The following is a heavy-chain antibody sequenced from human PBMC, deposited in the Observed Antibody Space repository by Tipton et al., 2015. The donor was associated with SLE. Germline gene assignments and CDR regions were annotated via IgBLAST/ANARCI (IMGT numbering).Heavy chain of an antibody. CDR3: ARDRPPPGIAAAGESFQH. V-gene: IGHV3-33*01. CDR2: IWYDGSNK. Sequence: SLRLSCAASGFTFSSYGMHWVRQAPGKGLEWVAVIWYDGSNKYYADSVKGRFTISRDNSKNTLYLQMNSLRAEDTAVYYCARDRPPPGIAAAGESFQHWGQGTLVTVSS. J-gene: IGHJ1*01. D-gene: IGHD6-13*01. CDR1: GFTFSSYG.